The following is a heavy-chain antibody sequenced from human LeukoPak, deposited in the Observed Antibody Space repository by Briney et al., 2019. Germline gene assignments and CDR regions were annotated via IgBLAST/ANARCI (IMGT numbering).Heavy chain of an antibody. D-gene: IGHD1-7*01. V-gene: IGHV3-48*03. CDR3: ARGGLYNWNYLGAFDI. J-gene: IGHJ3*02. CDR2: IRSRGTTI. Sequence: TGGSLRLSCAASGFTFSNYEVNWVRQAPGKGLEWVSYIRSRGTTIYYPDSVKGRFTISRDNAKNSLYLQMNSLRAEDTAVYYCARGGLYNWNYLGAFDIWGQGTMVTVSS. CDR1: GFTFSNYE.